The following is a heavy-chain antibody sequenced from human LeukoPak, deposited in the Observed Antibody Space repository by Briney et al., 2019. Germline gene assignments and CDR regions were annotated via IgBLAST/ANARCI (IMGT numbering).Heavy chain of an antibody. CDR2: ISSSSSYI. D-gene: IGHD3-16*02. CDR3: ARSLRLGELSLTDFDY. J-gene: IGHJ4*02. Sequence: GGSLRLSCAASGFTFSSYGMHWVRQAPGKGLEWVSSISSSSSYIYYADSVKGRFTISRDNAKNSLYLQMNSLRAEDTAVYYCARSLRLGELSLTDFDYWGQGTLVTVSS. V-gene: IGHV3-21*01. CDR1: GFTFSSYG.